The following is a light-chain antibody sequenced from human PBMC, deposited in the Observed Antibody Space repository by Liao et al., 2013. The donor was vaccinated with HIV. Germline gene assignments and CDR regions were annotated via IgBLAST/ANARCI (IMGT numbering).Light chain of an antibody. CDR1: ALPNQF. Sequence: SYELTQPPSVSVSPGQTARISCSGDALPNQFAYWYQQKPGQAPALVIYKNSERPSGIPQRFSGSSSGTTVTLTISGVQAEDEADYYCQSADSSGTSVLFGGGTKLTVL. CDR3: QSADSSGTSVL. CDR2: KNS. J-gene: IGLJ2*01. V-gene: IGLV3-25*03.